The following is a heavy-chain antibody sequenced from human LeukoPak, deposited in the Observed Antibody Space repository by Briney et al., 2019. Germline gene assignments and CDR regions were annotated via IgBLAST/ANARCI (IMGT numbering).Heavy chain of an antibody. V-gene: IGHV3-33*01. J-gene: IGHJ6*02. D-gene: IGHD3-10*01. Sequence: PGGSLRLSCAASGFTFSSYGMHWVRQAPGKGLEWVAVIWYDGSNKYYADSVKGRFTISRDNSKNTLYLQMNSLRAEDTALYYCARDFYGSGRYPYYYYAMDVWGQGTTVTVSS. CDR1: GFTFSSYG. CDR2: IWYDGSNK. CDR3: ARDFYGSGRYPYYYYAMDV.